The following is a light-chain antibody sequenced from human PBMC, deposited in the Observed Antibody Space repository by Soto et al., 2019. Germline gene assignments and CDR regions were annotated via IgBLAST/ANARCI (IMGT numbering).Light chain of an antibody. V-gene: IGKV1-27*01. CDR2: AAS. CDR3: QNYKSALRIT. Sequence: IRLTPSPSSLSASVRDRVTITCRASQGITNYLAWYQRKPGKVPKLLIYAASTLQSGVPSRFSGSGSGTDFTLTISSLQPEDVATYYCQNYKSALRITFGQGTRLDIK. CDR1: QGITNY. J-gene: IGKJ5*01.